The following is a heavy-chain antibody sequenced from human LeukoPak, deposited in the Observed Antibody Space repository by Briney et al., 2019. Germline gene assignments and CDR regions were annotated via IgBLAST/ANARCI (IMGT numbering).Heavy chain of an antibody. J-gene: IGHJ6*02. CDR3: ARVNYYYYGMDV. Sequence: SQTLSLTCTVAGGSISSGGYYLSWIRQHPVKGLEWIRYIYYSGSTYYTTSLKRRLTISVATSKNQFSLKLSSVTAADTAVYYCARVNYYYYGMDVWGQGTTDTVSS. D-gene: IGHD4-23*01. CDR2: IYYSGST. CDR1: GGSISSGGYY. V-gene: IGHV4-31*03.